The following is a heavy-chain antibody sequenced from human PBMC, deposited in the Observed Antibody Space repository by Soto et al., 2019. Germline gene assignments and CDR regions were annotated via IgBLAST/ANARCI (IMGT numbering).Heavy chain of an antibody. CDR1: GGSISSGGYS. CDR2: IYHSGST. Sequence: SETLSLTCTVSGGSISSGGYSWSWIRQPPGKGLEWIGYIYHSGSTYYNPSLKSRVTISVDRSKNQFSLKLSSVTAADTAVYYCARGVTTIFGVVNYFDYWGQGTLVTVSS. CDR3: ARGVTTIFGVVNYFDY. J-gene: IGHJ4*02. V-gene: IGHV4-30-2*01. D-gene: IGHD3-3*01.